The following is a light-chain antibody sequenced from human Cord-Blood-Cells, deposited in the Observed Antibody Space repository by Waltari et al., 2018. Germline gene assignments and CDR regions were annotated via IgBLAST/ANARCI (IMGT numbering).Light chain of an antibody. CDR1: SSDVGGYNY. CDR3: SSYTSSSTWV. J-gene: IGLJ3*02. V-gene: IGLV2-14*01. CDR2: DVS. Sequence: QSALTQPASVSGSPGQSITISCTGTSSDVGGYNYVSWYQQHPRKAPKLMIYDVSKGPSGVSNRFSGSKSGTTASLTLSGLQAEDEADYYCSSYTSSSTWVFGGGTKLTVL.